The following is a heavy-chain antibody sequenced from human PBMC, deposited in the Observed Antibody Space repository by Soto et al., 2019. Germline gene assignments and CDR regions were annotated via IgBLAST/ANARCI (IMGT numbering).Heavy chain of an antibody. D-gene: IGHD6-6*01. CDR2: IYYSGST. V-gene: IGHV4-59*01. Sequence: SETLSLTCTVSGGSISSYYWSWIRQPPGKGLEWIGYIYYSGSTNYNPSLKSRVTISVDTSKNQFSLKLSSVTAADTAVYYCARGASIAALGAQRDYYYYYMDVWGKGTTVTVSS. CDR1: GGSISSYY. J-gene: IGHJ6*03. CDR3: ARGASIAALGAQRDYYYYYMDV.